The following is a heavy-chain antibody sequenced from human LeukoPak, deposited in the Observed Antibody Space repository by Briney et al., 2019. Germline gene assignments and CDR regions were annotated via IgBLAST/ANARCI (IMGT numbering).Heavy chain of an antibody. CDR1: GFTVSSNY. Sequence: GGSLRLSCAASGFTVSSNYMSWVRQAPGKRLEWVSVIYSGGSTYYADSVKGRFTISRDNSKNTLYLQMNSLRAEDTAVYYCARDPLYCGGDCYDDAFDIWGQGTMVTVSS. D-gene: IGHD2-21*02. V-gene: IGHV3-66*01. CDR2: IYSGGST. J-gene: IGHJ3*02. CDR3: ARDPLYCGGDCYDDAFDI.